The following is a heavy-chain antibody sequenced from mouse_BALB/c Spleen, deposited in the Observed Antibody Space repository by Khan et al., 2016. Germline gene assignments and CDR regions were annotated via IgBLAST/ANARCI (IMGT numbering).Heavy chain of an antibody. CDR3: ARNGARNSYDMDY. CDR2: ISSGSSTI. J-gene: IGHJ4*01. D-gene: IGHD1-1*02. V-gene: IGHV5-17*02. CDR1: GFTFSSFG. Sequence: EVELVESGGGLVQPGGSRKLSCAASGFTFSSFGMHWVRQAPEKGLEWVAYISSGSSTIYYADTVKGRFTISRDNPKNTLFLQMTSLRSVDSAMSGWARNGARNSYDMDYGGQGTSVTVAA.